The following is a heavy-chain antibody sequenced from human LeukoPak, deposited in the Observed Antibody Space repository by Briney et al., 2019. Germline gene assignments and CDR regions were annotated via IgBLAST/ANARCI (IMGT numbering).Heavy chain of an antibody. CDR2: INWNGGST. CDR3: ARETYCTNTSCPIGDHFDY. J-gene: IGHJ4*02. Sequence: GGSLRLSCAASGFTFDDYGMSWVRQAPGKGLEWVSGINWNGGSTGYADSVKGRFTISRDNAKNSLYLQMNSLRAEDTAVYYCARETYCTNTSCPIGDHFDYWGQGTLVTVSS. D-gene: IGHD2-2*01. V-gene: IGHV3-20*04. CDR1: GFTFDDYG.